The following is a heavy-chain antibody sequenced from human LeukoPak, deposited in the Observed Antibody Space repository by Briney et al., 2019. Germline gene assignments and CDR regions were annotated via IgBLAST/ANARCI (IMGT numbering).Heavy chain of an antibody. Sequence: ASVKVSCKASGYTFTGYYMHWVRQAPGQGLEWMGWINPNSGGTNYAQKFQGRVTMTRDTSISTAYMELSRLRSDDTAVYYCAREVDSWVWVGYDAFDIWGQGTMVTVSS. CDR3: AREVDSWVWVGYDAFDI. V-gene: IGHV1-2*02. D-gene: IGHD6-13*01. CDR2: INPNSGGT. J-gene: IGHJ3*02. CDR1: GYTFTGYY.